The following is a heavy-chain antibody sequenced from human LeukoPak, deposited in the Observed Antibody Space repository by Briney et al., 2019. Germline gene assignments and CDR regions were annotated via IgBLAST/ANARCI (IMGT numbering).Heavy chain of an antibody. J-gene: IGHJ4*02. D-gene: IGHD4-17*01. Sequence: GGSLRLSCAASGFTFRNYAMAWVRQAPGKGLEWVSSIRNFGETHYADSVRGRFIISRDNSQNTLYLQMNSLSAEDSALYYCANIPPFDYGDYAIRLDWGQGTLVTVSS. CDR1: GFTFRNYA. CDR3: ANIPPFDYGDYAIRLD. V-gene: IGHV3-23*01. CDR2: IRNFGET.